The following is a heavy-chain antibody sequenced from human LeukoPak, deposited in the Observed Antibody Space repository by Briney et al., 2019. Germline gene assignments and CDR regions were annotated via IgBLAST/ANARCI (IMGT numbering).Heavy chain of an antibody. J-gene: IGHJ4*02. D-gene: IGHD3-22*01. V-gene: IGHV1-46*01. CDR2: INPSGGST. CDR3: ARDSVNTYYYDSSGYSHADY. CDR1: GYTFTSYY. Sequence: ASVKVSCKASGYTFTSYYMHWVRQAPGQGLEWMGIINPSGGSTSYAQKFQGRVTMTRDTSTSTVYMELSSLRSEDTAVYYCARDSVNTYYYDSSGYSHADYWGQGTLVTVSS.